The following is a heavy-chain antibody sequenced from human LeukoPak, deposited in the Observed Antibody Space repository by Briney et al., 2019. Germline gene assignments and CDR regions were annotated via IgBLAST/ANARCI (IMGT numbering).Heavy chain of an antibody. J-gene: IGHJ3*02. CDR3: AKSHDSSISFDI. D-gene: IGHD3-22*01. CDR1: GFTFSSYA. CDR2: ISGSGGST. V-gene: IGHV3-23*01. Sequence: GGSLRLSCAASGFTFSSYATSWVRQAPGKGLEWVSAISGSGGSTYYADSVKGRFTISRDNSKNTLYLQMNSLRAEDTAVYYCAKSHDSSISFDIWGQGTMVTVSS.